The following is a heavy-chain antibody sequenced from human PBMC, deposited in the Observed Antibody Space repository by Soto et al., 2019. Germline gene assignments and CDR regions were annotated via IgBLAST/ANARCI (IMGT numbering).Heavy chain of an antibody. J-gene: IGHJ4*02. V-gene: IGHV3-48*02. CDR3: ARFFGSGFDY. CDR1: GFPFMTDG. Sequence: EVQLVESGGGLVQPGGPLGFSCGASGFPFMTDGLNWFRQLPGKGLEGLAHISTSGVTRYYADSLKGRFTISRDNAKTSLYLQMDSLRNEDTAVYYCARFFGSGFDYWGQGTLVTVSS. D-gene: IGHD6-19*01. CDR2: ISTSGVTR.